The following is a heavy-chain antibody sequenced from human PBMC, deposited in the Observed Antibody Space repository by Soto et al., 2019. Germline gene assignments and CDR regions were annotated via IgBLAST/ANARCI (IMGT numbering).Heavy chain of an antibody. D-gene: IGHD3-3*01. V-gene: IGHV3-74*01. CDR1: GFTFSSYW. J-gene: IGHJ4*02. Sequence: GGSLRLSCAASGFTFSSYWMHWVRQAPGKGLVWVSRINSDGSSTSYAASVKGRFTISRDNAKNTLYLQMNSLRAEDTAVYYCARGPKRITIFGVVIFFPPDYWGQGTLVTVSS. CDR3: ARGPKRITIFGVVIFFPPDY. CDR2: INSDGSST.